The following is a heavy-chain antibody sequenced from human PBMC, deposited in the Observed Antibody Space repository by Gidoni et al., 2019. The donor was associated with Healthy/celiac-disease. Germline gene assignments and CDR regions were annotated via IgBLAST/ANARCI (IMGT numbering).Heavy chain of an antibody. V-gene: IGHV1-69*01. D-gene: IGHD3-10*01. CDR2: IIPIFGTA. CDR1: GGTFSSYA. J-gene: IGHJ4*02. Sequence: QVQLVQSVAEVKKPGSSAKVSCKASGGTFSSYAISWVRQAPGQGLEWMGGIIPIFGTANYAQKFQGRVTITADESTSTAYMELSSLRSEDTAVYYCAREPMVQGAEPNTFDYWGQGTLVTVSS. CDR3: AREPMVQGAEPNTFDY.